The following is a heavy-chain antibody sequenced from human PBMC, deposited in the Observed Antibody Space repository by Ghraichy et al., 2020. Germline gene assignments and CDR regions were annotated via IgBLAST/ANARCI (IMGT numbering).Heavy chain of an antibody. CDR3: AREIPSGFWMTLGGALDI. D-gene: IGHD3-3*01. CDR1: GFTYSSYW. CDR2: IKQDGSDR. Sequence: GESLNISCAASGFTYSSYWMSWVRQAPGKGLEWVANIKQDGSDRYYVDSVKGRFTISRDNSKNSLYLQMNSLRAEDTAVYYCAREIPSGFWMTLGGALDIWGQGTMVIVSS. J-gene: IGHJ3*02. V-gene: IGHV3-7*01.